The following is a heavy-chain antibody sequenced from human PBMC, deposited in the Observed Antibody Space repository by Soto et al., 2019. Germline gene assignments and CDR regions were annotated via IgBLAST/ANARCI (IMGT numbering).Heavy chain of an antibody. Sequence: SETLSLTCTVSGDSMTSGDYSWSWIRQPPGKGLEWLGYIYRTGNTHYSPSLKSRVSISQDRSKNQFSLELTSVTAADTTVYYCARGDYQYSIDYWGQGTLVTVSS. J-gene: IGHJ4*02. V-gene: IGHV4-30-2*01. CDR3: ARGDYQYSIDY. D-gene: IGHD2-2*01. CDR1: GDSMTSGDYS. CDR2: IYRTGNT.